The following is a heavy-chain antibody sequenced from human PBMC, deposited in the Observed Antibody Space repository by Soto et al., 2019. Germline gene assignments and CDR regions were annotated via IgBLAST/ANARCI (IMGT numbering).Heavy chain of an antibody. J-gene: IGHJ3*02. CDR1: GFTFSGSA. V-gene: IGHV3-73*01. CDR2: IRSKANNYAT. Sequence: GGSLRLSCAASGFTFSGSAMHWVRQASGKGLEWVGRIRSKANNYATAYAASVKGRFTISRDDSKNMVYLQMNSLKTEDTAVYYCSSYKTMVTGAFDIWGQGTMVT. CDR3: SSYKTMVTGAFDI. D-gene: IGHD5-18*01.